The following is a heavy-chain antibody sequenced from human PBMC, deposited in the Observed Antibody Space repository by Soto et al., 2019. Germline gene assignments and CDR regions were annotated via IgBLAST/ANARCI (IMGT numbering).Heavy chain of an antibody. CDR2: IIPLFGTA. Sequence: QVYLVQSGAEVTKPGSSVKISCKASGGIFSSNTINWVRQAAGQGLEWMGGIIPLFGTANYAEKFQGRVTMTADKSTKTEYMELTSLRSEDTAVYYCASKAACGGDCYAFDSWGQGTLVTVS. V-gene: IGHV1-69*06. D-gene: IGHD2-21*02. CDR3: ASKAACGGDCYAFDS. CDR1: GGIFSSNT. J-gene: IGHJ4*02.